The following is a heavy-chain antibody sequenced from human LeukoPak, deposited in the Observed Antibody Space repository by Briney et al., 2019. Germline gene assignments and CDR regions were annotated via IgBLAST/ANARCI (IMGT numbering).Heavy chain of an antibody. J-gene: IGHJ6*03. CDR1: GGSISSYY. Sequence: SETLSLTCTVSGGSISSYYWSWIRPPPGKGLERIGYIYYSGSTNYNPSLKSRVTISVDTSKNQFSLKLSSVTAADTAVYYCARDYYYYYMDVWGKGTTVTVSS. CDR3: ARDYYYYYMDV. CDR2: IYYSGST. V-gene: IGHV4-59*01.